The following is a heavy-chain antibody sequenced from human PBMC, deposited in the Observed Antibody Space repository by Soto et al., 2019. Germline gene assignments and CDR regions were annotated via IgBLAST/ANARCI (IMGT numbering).Heavy chain of an antibody. Sequence: SGGSLSVSCAASGFTFSSYAMHWVRQAPGKGLEWVAVISYDGSNKYYADSVKGRFTISRDNSKNTLYLQMNSLRAEDTAVYYCARGEMATISSGYFQHWGQGT. CDR1: GFTFSSYA. J-gene: IGHJ1*01. CDR3: ARGEMATISSGYFQH. D-gene: IGHD5-12*01. CDR2: ISYDGSNK. V-gene: IGHV3-30-3*01.